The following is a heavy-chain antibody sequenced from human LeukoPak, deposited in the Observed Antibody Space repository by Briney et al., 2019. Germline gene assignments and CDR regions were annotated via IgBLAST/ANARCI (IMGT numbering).Heavy chain of an antibody. V-gene: IGHV3-30*02. J-gene: IGHJ4*02. Sequence: TGGSLRLSCAASGFTFSSYGMHWVRQAPGKGLEWVAFIRYDGSNKYYADSVKGRFTISRDNSKNTLYLQMNSLRAEDTAVYYCAKAGGHDSSGYTGSFDYWGQGTLVTVSS. D-gene: IGHD3-22*01. CDR1: GFTFSSYG. CDR3: AKAGGHDSSGYTGSFDY. CDR2: IRYDGSNK.